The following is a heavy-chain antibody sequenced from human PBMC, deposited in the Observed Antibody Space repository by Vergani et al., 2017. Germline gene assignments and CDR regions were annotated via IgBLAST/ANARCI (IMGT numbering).Heavy chain of an antibody. CDR2: IYSGGST. CDR3: ARDQSYSRSWSSFGYFDD. V-gene: IGHV3-53*01. CDR1: GFTVSSNY. Sequence: EVQLVESGGGLIQPGGSLRLSCAASGFTVSSNYMSWVRQAPGKGLEWVSVIYSGGSTYYADSVKGRFTISRDNSKNTLYLQMNSLRAEDTAVYYCARDQSYSRSWSSFGYFDDWGQGSLVTVSA. D-gene: IGHD6-13*01. J-gene: IGHJ4*02.